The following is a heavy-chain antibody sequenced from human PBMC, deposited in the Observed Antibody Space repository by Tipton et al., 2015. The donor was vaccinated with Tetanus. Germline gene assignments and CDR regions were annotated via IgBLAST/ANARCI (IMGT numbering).Heavy chain of an antibody. CDR3: ARDTIVVVPAAPRDYYYYYGMDV. D-gene: IGHD2-2*01. J-gene: IGHJ6*02. Sequence: TLSLTRTVSGGSISSYYWSWIRQPPGKGLEWIGYIYYSGSTNYNPSLKSRVTISVDTSKNQFSLKLSSVTAADTAVYYCARDTIVVVPAAPRDYYYYYGMDVWGQGTTVTVSS. CDR1: GGSISSYY. CDR2: IYYSGST. V-gene: IGHV4-59*01.